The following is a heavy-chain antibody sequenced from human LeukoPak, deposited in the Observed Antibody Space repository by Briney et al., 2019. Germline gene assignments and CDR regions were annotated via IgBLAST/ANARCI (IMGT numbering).Heavy chain of an antibody. D-gene: IGHD3-22*01. Sequence: ASVKVSCKASGGTFSSYAISWVRQAPGQGLEWMGGIIPIFGTANYAQKFQGRVTITADESTSTAYMELSSLRSEDTAVYYCARRDYYDSSGYASGFDYWGQGTLVTVSS. CDR1: GGTFSSYA. J-gene: IGHJ4*02. CDR3: ARRDYYDSSGYASGFDY. V-gene: IGHV1-69*13. CDR2: IIPIFGTA.